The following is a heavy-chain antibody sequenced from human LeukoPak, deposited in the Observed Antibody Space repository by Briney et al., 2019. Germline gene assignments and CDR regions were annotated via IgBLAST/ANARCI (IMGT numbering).Heavy chain of an antibody. CDR1: GGSISSSSYY. Sequence: SETLSLTCTVSGGSISSSSYYWVWIRQTPGMGLELIGTIYFSGSTDFNPSLKSRVTFSVDTSKNQFSLKLNSVTAADTAVYYCARGHIVVVTAIRLSVGGYFDYWGQGTLVTVSS. J-gene: IGHJ4*02. D-gene: IGHD2-21*02. V-gene: IGHV4-39*07. CDR2: IYFSGST. CDR3: ARGHIVVVTAIRLSVGGYFDY.